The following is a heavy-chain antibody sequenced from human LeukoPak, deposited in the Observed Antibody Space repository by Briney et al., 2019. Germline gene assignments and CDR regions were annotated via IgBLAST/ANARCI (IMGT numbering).Heavy chain of an antibody. CDR3: AKVGYCSSTSCYRIAAQFLANNGFDY. CDR2: IRYDGSNK. CDR1: GFTFSSYG. V-gene: IGHV3-30*02. D-gene: IGHD2-2*01. Sequence: GGSLRLSCAASGFTFSSYGMHWVRQAPGKGLEWVAFIRYDGSNKYYADSVKGRFTISRDNSKNTLYLQMNSLRAEDTAVYYCAKVGYCSSTSCYRIAAQFLANNGFDYWGQGTLVTVSS. J-gene: IGHJ4*02.